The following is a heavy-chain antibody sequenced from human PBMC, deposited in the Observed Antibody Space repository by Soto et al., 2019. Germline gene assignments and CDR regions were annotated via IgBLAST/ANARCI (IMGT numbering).Heavy chain of an antibody. V-gene: IGHV4-31*03. CDR1: GDSVSSNNYY. CDR2: IHYSGDS. Sequence: SETLSLTCTVIGDSVSSNNYYWSWIRQRPGKGLEWIGYIHYSGDSYDNPSLTSRITMSMDVSKNQFSLNLRSVTAADTATYYCARDVNDSSGSQGFDYWGQGTLVTVSS. J-gene: IGHJ4*02. CDR3: ARDVNDSSGSQGFDY. D-gene: IGHD3-22*01.